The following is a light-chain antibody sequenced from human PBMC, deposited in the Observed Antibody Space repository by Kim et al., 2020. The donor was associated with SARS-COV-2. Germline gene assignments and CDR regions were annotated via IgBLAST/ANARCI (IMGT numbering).Light chain of an antibody. CDR3: QQYTDLPLS. V-gene: IGKV1-33*01. Sequence: DTQMTQSPSSLSASVGDRVTITCQASQDIDKYLNWYQHKPGKAPKLLLFDASTLEIGVPSRFSGSGSGTHFTFTISGLQPEDFATYYCQQYTDLPLSFGGGTKLEIK. J-gene: IGKJ4*01. CDR1: QDIDKY. CDR2: DAS.